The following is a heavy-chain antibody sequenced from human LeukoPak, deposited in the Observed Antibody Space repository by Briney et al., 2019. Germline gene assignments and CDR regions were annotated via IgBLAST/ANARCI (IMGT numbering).Heavy chain of an antibody. Sequence: PGGSLRLSCAASGFTFSSYAMSWVRQAPGKGLEWVSTISGSGAYTYYADSVKGRFTTSRDNSKNTLYLQVNSLRAEDTAVYYCARDSIGYYYDSSGSDAFDIWGQGTMVTVSS. J-gene: IGHJ3*02. D-gene: IGHD3-22*01. CDR1: GFTFSSYA. V-gene: IGHV3-23*01. CDR3: ARDSIGYYYDSSGSDAFDI. CDR2: ISGSGAYT.